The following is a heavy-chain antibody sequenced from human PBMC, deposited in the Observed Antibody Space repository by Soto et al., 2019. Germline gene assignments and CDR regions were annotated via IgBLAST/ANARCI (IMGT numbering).Heavy chain of an antibody. CDR3: ARDLLVEPTYYYYGMDV. CDR1: GGSVSSGSYY. Sequence: QVQLQESGPGLVKPSETLSLTCTVSGGSVSSGSYYWSWIRQPPGTGLEWIGYIYYSGSTNYNPSLKSRVTISVDTSKNQFALKLSAVTAADTAVYYCARDLLVEPTYYYYGMDVWGQGTTVTVSS. J-gene: IGHJ6*02. D-gene: IGHD1-26*01. V-gene: IGHV4-61*01. CDR2: IYYSGST.